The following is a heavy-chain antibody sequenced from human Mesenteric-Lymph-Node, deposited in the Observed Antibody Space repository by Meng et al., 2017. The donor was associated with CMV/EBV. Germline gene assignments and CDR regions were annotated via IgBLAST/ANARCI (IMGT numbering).Heavy chain of an antibody. CDR1: GFSRSTAGVG. CDR3: ARTVAAIPLHFDY. J-gene: IGHJ4*02. Sequence: TFSGFSRSTAGVGVTWIRQPPGKALEWLALIYWNDDKHYSPSLKSRLTITKDTSKNQVVLKMTNMNPVDTGTYYCARTVAAIPLHFDYWGQGTLVTVSS. V-gene: IGHV2-5*01. D-gene: IGHD5-12*01. CDR2: IYWNDDK.